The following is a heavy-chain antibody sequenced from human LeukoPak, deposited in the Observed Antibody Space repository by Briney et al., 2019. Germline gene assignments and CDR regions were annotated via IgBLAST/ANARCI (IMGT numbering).Heavy chain of an antibody. J-gene: IGHJ4*02. CDR1: GYTFTNYA. CDR3: ARDRYGDGFAHFDY. Sequence: GASVRVSCKASGYTFTNYAMHWVRQAPGQGLEWMGWITPGGGTNYPQNFQGRVAITWDTSITTAYMDLSRLTSDDTAVYYCARDRYGDGFAHFDYWGQGVLVNVSS. D-gene: IGHD5-24*01. V-gene: IGHV1-2*02. CDR2: ITPGGGT.